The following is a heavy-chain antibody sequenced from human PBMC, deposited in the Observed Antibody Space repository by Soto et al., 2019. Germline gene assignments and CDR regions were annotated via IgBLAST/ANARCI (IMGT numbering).Heavy chain of an antibody. V-gene: IGHV3-23*01. J-gene: IGHJ3*01. Sequence: GGSLRLSCAASGFTFSSYAMHWVRQAPGKGLEWGSAIGTDGRTFHADSVKGRFTISRDSSKNTLYLQMNSLRAEDTAVYYCVVQSSDAFDVWGQGTMVTVSS. CDR2: IGTDGRT. D-gene: IGHD6-6*01. CDR1: GFTFSSYA. CDR3: VVQSSDAFDV.